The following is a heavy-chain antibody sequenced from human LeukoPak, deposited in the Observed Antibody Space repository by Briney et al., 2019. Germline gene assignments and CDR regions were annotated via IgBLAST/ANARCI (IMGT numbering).Heavy chain of an antibody. V-gene: IGHV3-23*01. CDR1: GFTFSSFA. J-gene: IGHJ4*02. D-gene: IGHD6-13*01. Sequence: GGSLRLACAASGFTFSSFAMNWVRQAPGKGLEWVSTMSGDATSTYYADSVKGRFTISRDNSKNTLYLQMNSLRAEDTAVYYCAKRTSGSSWYSSDYWGQGTLVTVSS. CDR3: AKRTSGSSWYSSDY. CDR2: MSGDATST.